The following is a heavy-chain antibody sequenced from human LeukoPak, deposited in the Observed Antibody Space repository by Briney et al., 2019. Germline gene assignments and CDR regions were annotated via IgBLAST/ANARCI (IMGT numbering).Heavy chain of an antibody. CDR3: ARHPGVGATIIDY. J-gene: IGHJ4*02. CDR2: IYYSGST. CDR1: GGSISSSNYY. Sequence: SETLSLTCTVSGGSISSSNYYWGWIRQPPGKGLEWIGSIYYSGSTYYNPSLKSRVTISVDTSKNQFSLKLSSVTAADTAVYYCARHPGVGATIIDYWGQGTLVTVSS. D-gene: IGHD1-26*01. V-gene: IGHV4-39*01.